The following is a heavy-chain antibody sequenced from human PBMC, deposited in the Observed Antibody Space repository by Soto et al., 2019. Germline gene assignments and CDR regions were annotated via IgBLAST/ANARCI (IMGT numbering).Heavy chain of an antibody. V-gene: IGHV4-39*01. CDR1: GGSISSSSYY. CDR2: IYYSGST. Sequence: QLQLQESGPGLVKPSETLSLTCTVSGGSISSSSYYWGWIRQPPGQGLEWIGSIYYSGSTYYNPSLKSRVTISVDTSKNQFSLKLSSVTAADTAVYYCARRGLAYYGMDVWGQGTTVTVSS. CDR3: ARRGLAYYGMDV. J-gene: IGHJ6*02.